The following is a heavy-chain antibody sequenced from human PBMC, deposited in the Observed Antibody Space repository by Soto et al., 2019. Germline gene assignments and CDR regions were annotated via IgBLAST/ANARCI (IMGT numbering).Heavy chain of an antibody. CDR3: VRHAKLTSVTANVGYYYGLDI. D-gene: IGHD4-4*01. CDR2: IGSSGGGT. Sequence: GGSLRLSCVASGFTLSSYDMSWVRLAPGKGLEWVSVIGSSGGGTYYADSAKGRFTISRDNSKLYLQMSRLRAEDTALYMCVRHAKLTSVTANVGYYYGLDIWGQGTTVTVSS. CDR1: GFTLSSYD. V-gene: IGHV3-23*01. J-gene: IGHJ6*02.